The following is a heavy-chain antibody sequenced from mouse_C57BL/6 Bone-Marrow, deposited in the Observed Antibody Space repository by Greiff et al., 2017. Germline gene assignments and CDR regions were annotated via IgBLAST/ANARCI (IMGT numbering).Heavy chain of an antibody. V-gene: IGHV2-9*01. D-gene: IGHD4-1*01. CDR1: GFSFTSYG. CDR3: AKLTGTRFAY. J-gene: IGHJ3*01. Sequence: VQLQESGPGLVAPSQSLYITCTASGFSFTSYGVDWVRQPPGKGLEWLGVIWGGGSTNYNSALMSRLCTSKDNSKSQGSLKMNSLQTDDTAMYYCAKLTGTRFAYWGQGTLVTVSA. CDR2: IWGGGST.